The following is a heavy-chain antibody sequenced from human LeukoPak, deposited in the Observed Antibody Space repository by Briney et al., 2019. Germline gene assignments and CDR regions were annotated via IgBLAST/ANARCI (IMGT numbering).Heavy chain of an antibody. CDR1: GFTFSSYG. J-gene: IGHJ6*02. Sequence: PGRSLRLSCAASGFTFSSYGMHWVRQAPGKGLEWVSVISYDGSNTNYADSVKGRFTISRDNSKNTLYLQMNSLRADDTAVYYCGKELGTVGYYYYYCMDVWAKGPRSPSP. V-gene: IGHV3-30*18. D-gene: IGHD4-23*01. CDR3: GKELGTVGYYYYYCMDV. CDR2: ISYDGSNT.